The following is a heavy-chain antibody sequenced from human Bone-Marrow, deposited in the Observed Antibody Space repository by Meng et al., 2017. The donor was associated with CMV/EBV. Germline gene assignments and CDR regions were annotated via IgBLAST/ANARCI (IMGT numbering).Heavy chain of an antibody. CDR2: ISSSSSYI. CDR3: ARDETSKDAFDI. D-gene: IGHD2-2*01. J-gene: IGHJ3*02. CDR1: GFTFSSYS. Sequence: GESLKISCAASGFTFSSYSMNWVRQAPGKGLEWVSSISSSSSYIYYADSVKGRFTISRDNAKNSLYLQMNSLRAEDTAVYYCARDETSKDAFDIWGQGTMFTVSS. V-gene: IGHV3-21*01.